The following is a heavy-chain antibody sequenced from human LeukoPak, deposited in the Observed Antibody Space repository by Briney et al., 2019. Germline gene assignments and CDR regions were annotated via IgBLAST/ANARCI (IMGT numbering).Heavy chain of an antibody. V-gene: IGHV4-30-2*01. CDR3: ARSIFGVVTVFDY. D-gene: IGHD3-3*01. J-gene: IGHJ4*02. CDR1: GGSISSGGYS. CDR2: IYHSGST. Sequence: NSSQTLSLTCAVSGGSISSGGYSWSWIRQPPGKGLEWIGYIYHSGSTYYNPSLKTRDTISVDRSKNQFSLKLSSVTAADTAVYYCARSIFGVVTVFDYWGQGTLVTVSS.